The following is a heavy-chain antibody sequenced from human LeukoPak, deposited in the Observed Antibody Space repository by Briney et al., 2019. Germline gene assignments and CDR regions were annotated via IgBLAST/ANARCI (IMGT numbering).Heavy chain of an antibody. CDR3: AKDRWYYYDSSGYYPNDY. D-gene: IGHD3-22*01. Sequence: AGGSLRLSCAAPGFTFSSYGMHWVRQAPGKGLEWVAFIRYDGSNKYYADSVKGRFTISRDNSKNTLYLQMNSLRAEDTAVYYCAKDRWYYYDSSGYYPNDYWGQGTLVTVSS. V-gene: IGHV3-30*02. J-gene: IGHJ4*02. CDR1: GFTFSSYG. CDR2: IRYDGSNK.